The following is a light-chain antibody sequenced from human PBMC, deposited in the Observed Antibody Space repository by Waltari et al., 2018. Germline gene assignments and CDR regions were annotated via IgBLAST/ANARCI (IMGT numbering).Light chain of an antibody. V-gene: IGKV4-1*01. CDR2: WAS. J-gene: IGKJ2*03. Sequence: DIVMTQSPDSLAVSLGERATINCKSSQSVFFISNNKNYLAWYQQKPGQPPKLLFYWASTRESGVPDRFSGSGSGTDFTLTISSLQAEDVAVYYCQQYYGALYSFGQGTKLQIK. CDR1: QSVFFISNNKNY. CDR3: QQYYGALYS.